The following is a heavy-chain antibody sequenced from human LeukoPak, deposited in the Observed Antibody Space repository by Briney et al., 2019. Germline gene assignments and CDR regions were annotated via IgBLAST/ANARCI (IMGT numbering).Heavy chain of an antibody. Sequence: GGSLRLSCAASGFTFSSYAMSWVRQAPGKGLEWVSAISGSGGSTYYADSVKGRFTISRDNFKNTLYLQMNSLRAEDTAVYYCAKDPSYYDSSGSLYYFDYWGQGTLVTVSS. D-gene: IGHD3-22*01. V-gene: IGHV3-23*01. CDR2: ISGSGGST. J-gene: IGHJ4*02. CDR1: GFTFSSYA. CDR3: AKDPSYYDSSGSLYYFDY.